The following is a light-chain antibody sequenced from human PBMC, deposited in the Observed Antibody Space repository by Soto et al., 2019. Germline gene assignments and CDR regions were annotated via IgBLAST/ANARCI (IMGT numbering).Light chain of an antibody. J-gene: IGKJ1*01. V-gene: IGKV1-8*01. CDR1: QGISSY. Sequence: AIRMTQSPSSFSASTGDRVTITCRASQGISSYLAWYQQKPGKAPKLLIYAASTLQSGVPSRFSGSGSGTDFTLTISRLQSEDFATYYCQQYYSYSTWTFGQGTKVEIK. CDR2: AAS. CDR3: QQYYSYSTWT.